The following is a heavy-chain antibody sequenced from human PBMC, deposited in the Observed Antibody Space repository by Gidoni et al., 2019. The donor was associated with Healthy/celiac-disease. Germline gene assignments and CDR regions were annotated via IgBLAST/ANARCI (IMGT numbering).Heavy chain of an antibody. D-gene: IGHD2-15*01. CDR2: ISGSGGST. V-gene: IGHV3-23*01. J-gene: IGHJ4*02. Sequence: EVPLLEFGRGLVQPAGSPGLPCAASGLTFSIDAMSWVRQAPGKGLEWVSAISGSGGSTYYADSVKGRFTISRDNSKNTLYLQMNGLRAEDTAVYYCAKVGDIVVVVAAIPFDYWGQGTLVTVSS. CDR1: GLTFSIDA. CDR3: AKVGDIVVVVAAIPFDY.